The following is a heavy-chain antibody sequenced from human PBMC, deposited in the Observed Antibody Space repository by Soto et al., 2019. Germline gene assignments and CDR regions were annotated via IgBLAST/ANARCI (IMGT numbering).Heavy chain of an antibody. D-gene: IGHD3-16*01. J-gene: IGHJ4*02. V-gene: IGHV4-34*01. CDR3: QGGDF. Sequence: QLQLQQWGAGLLKPSETLSLTCAVSGGSFRGYFWSWIRQSPAKGLEWIGEINDSGNTYYNPSFKSRLTISVDTSTSQISLRLTSVNAADSAVYYCQGGDFWGQGTRVTVSS. CDR2: INDSGNT. CDR1: GGSFRGYF.